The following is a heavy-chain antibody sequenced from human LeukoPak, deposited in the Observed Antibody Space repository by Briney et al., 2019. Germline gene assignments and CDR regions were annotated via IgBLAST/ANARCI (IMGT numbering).Heavy chain of an antibody. CDR2: IYTSGST. Sequence: SETLSLTCTVSGGSISSGSYYWSWIRQPAGKGLEWIGRIYTSGSTNYNPSLKSRVTISVDTSKNQFSLKLSSVTAADTAVYYCARGLTMVRGDAFDIWGQGTMVTVSS. D-gene: IGHD3-10*01. CDR3: ARGLTMVRGDAFDI. J-gene: IGHJ3*02. V-gene: IGHV4-61*02. CDR1: GGSISSGSYY.